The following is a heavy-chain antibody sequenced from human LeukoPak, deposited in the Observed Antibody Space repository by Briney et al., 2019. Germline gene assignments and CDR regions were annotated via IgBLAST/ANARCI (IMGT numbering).Heavy chain of an antibody. CDR1: GGSISSGSYY. J-gene: IGHJ4*02. D-gene: IGHD1-26*01. V-gene: IGHV4-61*02. Sequence: PSETLSLTCTVSGGSISSGSYYWSWIRQPAGKGLEWIGRIYTSGSTNYNPSLKSRVTISVDTSKNQFSLKLSSVTAADTAVYYCARARVGAPDYWGQGTLVTVSS. CDR3: ARARVGAPDY. CDR2: IYTSGST.